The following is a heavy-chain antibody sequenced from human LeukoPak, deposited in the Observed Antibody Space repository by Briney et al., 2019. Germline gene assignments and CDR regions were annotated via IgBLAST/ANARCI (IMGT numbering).Heavy chain of an antibody. J-gene: IGHJ4*02. D-gene: IGHD2-15*01. CDR3: ARDGCSGGSCSFDY. CDR2: ITSSSSYI. CDR1: GFTFSSYS. V-gene: IGHV3-21*01. Sequence: GGSLRLSCAASGFTFSSYSMNWVRQAPGKGLEWVSSITSSSSYIYYADSVKGRFTISRDNAKNSLYLQMNSLRADDTAVYYCARDGCSGGSCSFDYWGRGTLVTVSS.